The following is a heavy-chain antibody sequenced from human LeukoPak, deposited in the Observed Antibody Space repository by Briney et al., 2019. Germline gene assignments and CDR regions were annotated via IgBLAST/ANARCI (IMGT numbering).Heavy chain of an antibody. CDR1: GGTFSSYA. J-gene: IGHJ4*02. CDR3: AREYSGSAIDY. D-gene: IGHD1-26*01. Sequence: SVKVSCKASGGTFSSYAISWVRQAPGQGLEWMGRIIPILGIANYAQKFQGRVTITADKSTSTAYMELRSLRSDDTAVYYCAREYSGSAIDYWGQGTLVTVSS. V-gene: IGHV1-69*04. CDR2: IIPILGIA.